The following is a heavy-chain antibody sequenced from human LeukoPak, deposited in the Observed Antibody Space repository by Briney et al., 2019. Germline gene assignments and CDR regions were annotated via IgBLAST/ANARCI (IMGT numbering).Heavy chain of an antibody. CDR2: ISSSSSYI. D-gene: IGHD3-10*01. J-gene: IGHJ4*02. CDR3: ARVRDYYGSGSLGY. V-gene: IGHV3-21*01. Sequence: GGSLRLSCAASGFTFSSYSMNWVRQAPGKGLEWVSSISSSSSYIYYADSVKGRFTISRDNAKNSLYLQMNSLRAEDTAVYYCARVRDYYGSGSLGYWGQGTLVTVSP. CDR1: GFTFSSYS.